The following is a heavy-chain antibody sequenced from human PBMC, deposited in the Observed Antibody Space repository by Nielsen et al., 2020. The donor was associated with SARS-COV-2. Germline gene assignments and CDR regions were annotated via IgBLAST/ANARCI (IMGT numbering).Heavy chain of an antibody. CDR2: IYSGGST. V-gene: IGHV3-53*01. Sequence: GGSLRLSCSASGFTFSSYAMHWVRQAPGKGLEWVSVIYSGGSTYYADSVKGRFTISRDNSKNTLYLQMNSLRAEDTAVYYCARERRQLADAFDIWGQGTMVTVSS. CDR1: GFTFSSYA. CDR3: ARERRQLADAFDI. D-gene: IGHD6-6*01. J-gene: IGHJ3*02.